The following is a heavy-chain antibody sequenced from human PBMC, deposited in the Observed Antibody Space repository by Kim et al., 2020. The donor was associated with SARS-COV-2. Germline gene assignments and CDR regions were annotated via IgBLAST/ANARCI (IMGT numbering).Heavy chain of an antibody. J-gene: IGHJ4*01. D-gene: IGHD6-6*01. CDR2: ISYRGST. V-gene: IGHV4-39*01. CDR3: ASHAAFSCRFDY. Sequence: SETMSLTCTVSGGSISSSYDWGWIRQPPGTGLEWIASISYRGSTYHNPSPKSRVTISVDTSKNQFSLQLTSVTAADPATYYCASHAAFSCRFDYWGHG. CDR1: GGSISSSYD.